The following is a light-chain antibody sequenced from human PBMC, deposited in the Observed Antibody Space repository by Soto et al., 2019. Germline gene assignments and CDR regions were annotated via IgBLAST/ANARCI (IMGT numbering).Light chain of an antibody. CDR3: QQYYSVSMS. CDR2: KAS. CDR1: QNIDYW. V-gene: IGKV1-5*03. J-gene: IGKJ5*01. Sequence: IQMPQSPSTLSPSVGDSVPLTCRASQNIDYWLAWYQQKPGKATKLLIQKASTLQTGVPSRFSGSGSGTEFTLTISTLQPDEFATYFCQQYYSVSMSFGQGTRLEIK.